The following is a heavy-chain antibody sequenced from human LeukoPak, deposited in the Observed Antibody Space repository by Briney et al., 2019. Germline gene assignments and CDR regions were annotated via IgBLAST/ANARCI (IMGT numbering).Heavy chain of an antibody. J-gene: IGHJ4*02. V-gene: IGHV3-74*01. CDR1: GFTFNSYW. Sequence: GGSLRLSCAASGFTFNSYWMHWVRQAPGKGLVWVSRINSVGSSTSYADSVKGRFTISRDNAKNTLYLQMNSLRAEDTAVYYCARDTDRYYFDYWGQGTLVTVSS. CDR3: ARDTDRYYFDY. CDR2: INSVGSST.